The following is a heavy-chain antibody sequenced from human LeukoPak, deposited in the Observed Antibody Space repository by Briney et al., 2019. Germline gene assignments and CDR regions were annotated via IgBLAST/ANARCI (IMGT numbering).Heavy chain of an antibody. CDR3: ATTQSFDY. CDR1: GFTFSNYW. J-gene: IGHJ4*02. CDR2: IKQDGSEK. Sequence: GGSLRLSCAASGFTFSNYWMSWVRQAPGKGLEWVANIKQDGSEKYYVDSVKARFTVSRDNAKSSLYLQMNSLRVEDTTVYYCATTQSFDYWGQGTLVTVSS. V-gene: IGHV3-7*01.